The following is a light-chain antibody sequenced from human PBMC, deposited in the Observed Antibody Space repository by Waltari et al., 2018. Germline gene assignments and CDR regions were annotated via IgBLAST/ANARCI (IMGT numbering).Light chain of an antibody. CDR1: GSNIGTNY. V-gene: IGLV1-47*01. CDR2: RDNQPPARVPPRSHTCRVT. Sequence: QSVLTQPPSASGTPGQRVTISCSGSGSNIGTNYPYWYQQLPGMAPRLLTYRDNQPPARVPPRSHTCRVTQRPRWVPDRFSGSQAGTSASLAIGGLRSEDEADYYCAAWDDRLRGPLFGGGTKLTVL. CDR3: AAWDDRLRGPL. J-gene: IGLJ2*01.